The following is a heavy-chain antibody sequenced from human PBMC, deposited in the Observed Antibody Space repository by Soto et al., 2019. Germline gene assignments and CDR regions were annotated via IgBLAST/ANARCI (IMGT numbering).Heavy chain of an antibody. CDR3: AKEGGYWSSTSCYGRVDY. CDR2: ISGSGGST. Sequence: EVQLLESGGGLVQPGGSLRLSCAASGFTFSSYAMSWVRQAPGKGLEWVSAISGSGGSTYYADSVKGRFTISRDNSKNTLYLQMNSLRAEDTAVYYCAKEGGYWSSTSCYGRVDYWGQGTLVTVSS. D-gene: IGHD2-2*03. J-gene: IGHJ4*02. V-gene: IGHV3-23*01. CDR1: GFTFSSYA.